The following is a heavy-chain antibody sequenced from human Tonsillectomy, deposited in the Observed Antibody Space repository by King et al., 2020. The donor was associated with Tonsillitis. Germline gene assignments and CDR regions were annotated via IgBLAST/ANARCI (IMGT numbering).Heavy chain of an antibody. Sequence: QLVQSGGGVVQPGRSLRLSCAASGFAFSSYGMHWVRQAPGKGLEWVAVISFDATRENYADSVKGRFTISRDNSKNTPYLQMNSLRAEDTAVYYCARERLYSSGWGIDNWGQGSLVSVSS. CDR1: GFAFSSYG. V-gene: IGHV3-33*05. CDR2: ISFDATRE. D-gene: IGHD6-19*01. CDR3: ARERLYSSGWGIDN. J-gene: IGHJ4*02.